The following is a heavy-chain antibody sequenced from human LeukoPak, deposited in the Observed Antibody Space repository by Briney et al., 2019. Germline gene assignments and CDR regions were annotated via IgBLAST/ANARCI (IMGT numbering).Heavy chain of an antibody. CDR3: ARLSGWAFDY. V-gene: IGHV4-59*01. CDR2: IYYSGST. J-gene: IGHJ4*02. D-gene: IGHD6-19*01. CDR1: GGSISSYY. Sequence: KPSETLSLTCTVSGGSISSYYWSWIRPPPGKGLEWIGYIYYSGSTNYNPSLKSRVTISVDTSKNQFSLKLSSVTAADTAVYYCARLSGWAFDYWGQGTLVTVSS.